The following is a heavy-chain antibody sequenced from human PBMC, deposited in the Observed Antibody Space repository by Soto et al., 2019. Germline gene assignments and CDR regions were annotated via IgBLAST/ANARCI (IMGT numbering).Heavy chain of an antibody. J-gene: IGHJ3*02. CDR2: ISGSGGST. CDR1: GFTFSSYA. Sequence: EVQLLESGGGLVQPGGSLRLSCAASGFTFSSYAMSWVRQAPGKGLEWVSGISGSGGSTYYADSVKGRFSISRDNSKNTLYLQMNSLRAEDTAVYYCAKDPLITMIVVVKGAFDIWGQGTMVTVSS. CDR3: AKDPLITMIVVVKGAFDI. D-gene: IGHD3-22*01. V-gene: IGHV3-23*01.